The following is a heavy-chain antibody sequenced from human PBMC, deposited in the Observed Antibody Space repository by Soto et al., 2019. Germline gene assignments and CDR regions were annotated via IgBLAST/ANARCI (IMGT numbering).Heavy chain of an antibody. D-gene: IGHD7-27*01. CDR1: GFSFSISP. CDR2: ISYDGTNK. Sequence: QVQLVESGGGVVQPGRSLRLSCAASGFSFSISPMHWVRQAPGKGPEWVALISYDGTNKFYADSVKGRFTISRDNSKRTLYLQVDSLRPEDAAVYYCARDPKTSGGQHWAVNYFDSWGQGTLVTVSS. J-gene: IGHJ4*02. V-gene: IGHV3-30-3*01. CDR3: ARDPKTSGGQHWAVNYFDS.